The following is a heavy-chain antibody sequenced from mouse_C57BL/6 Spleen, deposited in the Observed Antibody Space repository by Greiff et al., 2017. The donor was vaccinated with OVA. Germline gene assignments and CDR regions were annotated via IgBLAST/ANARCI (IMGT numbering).Heavy chain of an antibody. CDR3: ASNSNYWYFDV. J-gene: IGHJ1*03. CDR2: IYPGDGDT. V-gene: IGHV1-80*01. Sequence: VQLQQSGAELVKPGASVKISCKASGYAFSSYWMNWVKQRPGKGLEWIGQIYPGDGDTNYNGKFKGRATLTADKSSSTAYMQLSSLTSEDSAVYYCASNSNYWYFDVWGTGTTVTVSS. CDR1: GYAFSSYW. D-gene: IGHD2-5*01.